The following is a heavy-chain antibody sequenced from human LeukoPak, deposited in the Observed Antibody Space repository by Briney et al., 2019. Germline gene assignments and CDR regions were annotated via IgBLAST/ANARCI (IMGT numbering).Heavy chain of an antibody. CDR1: GGSFSGYY. J-gene: IGHJ3*02. CDR3: ARVIRYYYGSGSYALDI. D-gene: IGHD3-10*01. CDR2: INHSGST. Sequence: NPSETLSLTCAVYGGSFSGYYWSWIRQPPGKGLEWIGEINHSGSTNYNPSLKSRVTISVDTSKNQFSLKLGSVTAADTAVYYCARVIRYYYGSGSYALDIWGQGTMVTVSS. V-gene: IGHV4-34*01.